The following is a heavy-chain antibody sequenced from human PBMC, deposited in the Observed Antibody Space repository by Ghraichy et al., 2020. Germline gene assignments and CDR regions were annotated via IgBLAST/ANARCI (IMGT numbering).Heavy chain of an antibody. CDR2: IKSNTFGETV. CDR3: TAWEAFVWFGELPIDY. Sequence: GGSLRLSCAASGFTFSNAWMSWVRQAPGKGLEWVGRIKSNTFGETVAYAEPVKCRFTISRDDSKNTLYLQMSRLKTEDTATYYCTAWEAFVWFGELPIDYWGQGTLVTVSS. V-gene: IGHV3-15*01. CDR1: GFTFSNAW. J-gene: IGHJ4*02. D-gene: IGHD3-10*01.